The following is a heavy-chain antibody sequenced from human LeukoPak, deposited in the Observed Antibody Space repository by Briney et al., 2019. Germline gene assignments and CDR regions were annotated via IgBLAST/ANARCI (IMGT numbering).Heavy chain of an antibody. CDR3: ARETGSGYRKGAFDI. Sequence: RPSETLSLTCTVSGGSINSYYWSWIRQPPGKGLEWIGYIYYSGSTNYNPSLKSRVTISVDTSKNQFSLKLSSVTAADTAVYYCARETGSGYRKGAFDIWGQGTMVTVSS. D-gene: IGHD3-22*01. V-gene: IGHV4-59*01. CDR2: IYYSGST. J-gene: IGHJ3*02. CDR1: GGSINSYY.